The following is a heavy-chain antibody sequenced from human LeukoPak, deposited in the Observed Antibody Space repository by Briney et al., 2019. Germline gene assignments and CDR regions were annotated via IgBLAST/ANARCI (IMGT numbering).Heavy chain of an antibody. J-gene: IGHJ3*02. D-gene: IGHD5-24*01. V-gene: IGHV4-39*01. CDR2: VFYTGDT. CDR1: GGSISSSSYF. CDR3: ARVLRDGHNDPFDN. Sequence: SETLSLTCTVSGGSISSSSYFWGWIRQPPEKGLEWIGSVFYTGDTYYSPSLKSRVTLSVDTSKNHFSLRLTSVTAADAAVYYCARVLRDGHNDPFDNWGQGTLVTISS.